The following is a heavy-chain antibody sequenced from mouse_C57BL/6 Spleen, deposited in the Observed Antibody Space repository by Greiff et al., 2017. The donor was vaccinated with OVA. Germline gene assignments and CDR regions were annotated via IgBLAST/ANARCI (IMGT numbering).Heavy chain of an antibody. CDR2: ISYDGSN. J-gene: IGHJ3*01. D-gene: IGHD2-5*01. Sequence: EVKLQESGPGLVKPSQSLSLTCSVTGYSITSGYYWNWIRQFPGNKLEWMGYISYDGSNNYNPSLKNRISITRDTSKNQFFLKLNSVTTEDTATYYCARDYSNYVAWFAYWGQGTLVTVSA. CDR3: ARDYSNYVAWFAY. CDR1: GYSITSGYY. V-gene: IGHV3-6*01.